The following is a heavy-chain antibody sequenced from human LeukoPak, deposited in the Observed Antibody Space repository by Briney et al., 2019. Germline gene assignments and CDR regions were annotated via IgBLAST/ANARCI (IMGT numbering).Heavy chain of an antibody. D-gene: IGHD1-26*01. V-gene: IGHV4-34*01. Sequence: KASETLSLTCAVYGGSLSNYYWIWIRQPPGKGLEWIGEINHSGRTHYNPSLKSRVTISIDTSKNQFSLKLSSVTAADTAGYYCAIEAIVGAPRGDYWGQGTLVTVSS. J-gene: IGHJ4*02. CDR1: GGSLSNYY. CDR2: INHSGRT. CDR3: AIEAIVGAPRGDY.